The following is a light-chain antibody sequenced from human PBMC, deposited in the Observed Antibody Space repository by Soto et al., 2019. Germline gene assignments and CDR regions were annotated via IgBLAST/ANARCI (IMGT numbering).Light chain of an antibody. Sequence: LTQPASVSGSPGQSITISCTGTSSDVGGYNYVSWYQQHPGKAPKLMIYEVSNRPSGVSNRFSGSKSGNTASLTISGLQAEDEADYYCSSYTSSSTLVFGTGTKVTV. J-gene: IGLJ1*01. CDR3: SSYTSSSTLV. CDR2: EVS. V-gene: IGLV2-14*01. CDR1: SSDVGGYNY.